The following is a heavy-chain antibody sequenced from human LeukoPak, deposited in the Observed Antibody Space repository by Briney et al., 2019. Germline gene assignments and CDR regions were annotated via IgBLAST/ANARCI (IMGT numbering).Heavy chain of an antibody. CDR3: ARPATPGVFYYYMDV. J-gene: IGHJ6*03. CDR2: IYYSGST. CDR1: GGSISSSSYY. D-gene: IGHD6-13*01. V-gene: IGHV4-39*01. Sequence: PSETLSLTCTVSGGSISSSSYYWGWIRQPPGKGLEGIVSIYYSGSTYYNPSLKSRVTISVDTSKNQFSLKLSSVTAADTAVYYCARPATPGVFYYYMDVWGKGTTVTVSS.